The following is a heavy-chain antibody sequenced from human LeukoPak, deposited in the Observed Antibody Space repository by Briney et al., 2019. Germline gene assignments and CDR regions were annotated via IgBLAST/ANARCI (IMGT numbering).Heavy chain of an antibody. D-gene: IGHD1-26*01. Sequence: SQTLSLTCAISGDSFSSNSAAWNWIRQSPSRGLEWLGRTYYRSKWYYDAVAVKSRISINPDTSKNQFSLQLSSVTPEDTAVYYCARDPVGGSTIFDYWGQGTLVTVSS. CDR1: GDSFSSNSAA. J-gene: IGHJ4*02. CDR2: TYYRSKWYY. V-gene: IGHV6-1*01. CDR3: ARDPVGGSTIFDY.